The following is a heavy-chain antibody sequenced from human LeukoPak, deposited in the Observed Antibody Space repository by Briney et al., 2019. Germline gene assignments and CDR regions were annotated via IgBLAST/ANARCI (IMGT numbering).Heavy chain of an antibody. D-gene: IGHD3-9*01. CDR2: VDPEDGET. Sequence: ASVKISCKASGYTFTDYYMHWVQQAPGKGLEWMGLVDPEDGETIYAEKFQGRVTITADTSTDTAYMELSSLRSEDTAVYYCATAPYLGRLATPDYWGQGTLVTVSS. V-gene: IGHV1-69-2*01. CDR1: GYTFTDYY. CDR3: ATAPYLGRLATPDY. J-gene: IGHJ4*02.